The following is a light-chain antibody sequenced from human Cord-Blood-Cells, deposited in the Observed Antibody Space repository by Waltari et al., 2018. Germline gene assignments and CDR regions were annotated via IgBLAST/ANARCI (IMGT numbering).Light chain of an antibody. CDR2: AAS. J-gene: IGKJ4*01. CDR3: QQSYSTPPLT. Sequence: DIQMTQSTSSLSASVGERVTITCRASQSISSYLNWYQQKPGKAPKLLIYAASSLQSGVPSRFSGSGSGTDFTLTISSLQPEDFATYYCQQSYSTPPLTFGGGTKVEIK. CDR1: QSISSY. V-gene: IGKV1-39*01.